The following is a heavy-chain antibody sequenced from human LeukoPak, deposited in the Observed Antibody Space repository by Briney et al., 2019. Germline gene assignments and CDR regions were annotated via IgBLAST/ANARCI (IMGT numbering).Heavy chain of an antibody. CDR1: GYSFTSYW. V-gene: IGHV5-51*01. CDR3: ARSNYYDSSGYLDAFDI. Sequence: GESLKISCKGSGYSFTSYWIGWVRQMPGKGLEWMGISYPGDSDTRYSPSFQGQVTISADKSISTAYLQWSSLKASDTAMYYCARSNYYDSSGYLDAFDIWGQGTMVTVSS. CDR2: SYPGDSDT. J-gene: IGHJ3*02. D-gene: IGHD3-22*01.